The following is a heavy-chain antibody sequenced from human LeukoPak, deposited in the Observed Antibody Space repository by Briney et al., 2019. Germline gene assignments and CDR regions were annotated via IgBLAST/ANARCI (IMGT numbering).Heavy chain of an antibody. J-gene: IGHJ4*02. CDR1: GGSFTGYV. CDR2: NTDSGTT. D-gene: IGHD3/OR15-3a*01. V-gene: IGHV4-34*01. CDR3: ALGGRRWLPWDDFEI. Sequence: SETLSLTCRVYGGSFTGYVWSWIRQPPGKGLEWIGENTDSGTTNSNPSLKSRVTISVDTSKNFFSLKLTSVTAADTAVYYCALGGRRWLPWDDFEIWGQGNMVTVSS.